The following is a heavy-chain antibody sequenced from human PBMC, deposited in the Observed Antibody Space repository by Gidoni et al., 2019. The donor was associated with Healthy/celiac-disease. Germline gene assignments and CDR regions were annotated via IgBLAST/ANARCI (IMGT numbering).Heavy chain of an antibody. D-gene: IGHD3-9*01. CDR3: ARYPFYYDILTGYSDHYWFDP. CDR1: GGTFSSYA. CDR2: IIPIFGTA. J-gene: IGHJ5*02. V-gene: IGHV1-69*06. Sequence: QVQLVQSGAEVKKPGSSVKVSCKASGGTFSSYAISWVRQAPGQGLEWMGGIIPIFGTANYAQKFQGRVTITADKSTSTAYMELSSLRSEDTAVYYCARYPFYYDILTGYSDHYWFDPWGQGTLVTVSS.